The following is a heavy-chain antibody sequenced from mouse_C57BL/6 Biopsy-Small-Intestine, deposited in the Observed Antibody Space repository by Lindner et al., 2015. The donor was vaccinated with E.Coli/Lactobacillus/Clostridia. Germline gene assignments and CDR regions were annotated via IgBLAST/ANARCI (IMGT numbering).Heavy chain of an antibody. CDR3: ARGYGTFDAFDM. D-gene: IGHD2-2*01. J-gene: IGHJ3*02. CDR1: GYTFTDYY. Sequence: SVKVSCKASGYTFTDYYIHWVRQAPGQGLEWMGRINPNRGVTNSAQKFQDRVTMTRDTSMRTAYMELSSLRSDDTAVYYCARGYGTFDAFDMWGQGTMVTVSS. CDR2: INPNRGVT. V-gene: IGHV1-18*01.